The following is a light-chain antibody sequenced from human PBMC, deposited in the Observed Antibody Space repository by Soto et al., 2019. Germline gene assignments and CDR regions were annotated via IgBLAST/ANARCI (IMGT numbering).Light chain of an antibody. CDR2: GAS. V-gene: IGKV3-15*01. Sequence: EIVMTQSPATLSLSPGDRAPQCCRASQSVGVNLAWYQHKPGQAPRLLIYGASTRATDIPARISGSGSGTEFTLTISSLQSEDFAVYYCQQYDKWRTFGQGTRLEIK. CDR3: QQYDKWRT. J-gene: IGKJ5*01. CDR1: QSVGVN.